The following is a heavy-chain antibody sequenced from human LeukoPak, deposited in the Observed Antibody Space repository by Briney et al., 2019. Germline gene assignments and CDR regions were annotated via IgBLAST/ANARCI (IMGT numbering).Heavy chain of an antibody. CDR3: ASRVGYCTNGVCYRILFG. J-gene: IGHJ4*02. D-gene: IGHD2-8*01. CDR1: GYTFTGYY. Sequence: ASVKVSCKASGYTFTGYYMHWVRQAPGQGLEWMGWINPNSGGTNYAQKFQGRVTMTRDTSISTAYMELSRLRSDDTAVYYCASRVGYCTNGVCYRILFGWGQGTLVTVSS. V-gene: IGHV1-2*02. CDR2: INPNSGGT.